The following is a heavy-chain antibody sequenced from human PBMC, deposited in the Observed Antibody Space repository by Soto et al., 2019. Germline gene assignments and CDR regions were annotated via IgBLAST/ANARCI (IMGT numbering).Heavy chain of an antibody. J-gene: IGHJ6*02. V-gene: IGHV3-74*01. CDR3: VRDGSYYYGMDV. Sequence: EVQLVESGGGLVQPGGSLRLSCAASGFTFSSYWMHWVRQAPGMGLVWVSRINSDGSSTSYADSVKGRFTISRDNAKNTLSLQMISLRAEDTAVYYCVRDGSYYYGMDVWGQGTMVTVSS. CDR2: INSDGSST. CDR1: GFTFSSYW.